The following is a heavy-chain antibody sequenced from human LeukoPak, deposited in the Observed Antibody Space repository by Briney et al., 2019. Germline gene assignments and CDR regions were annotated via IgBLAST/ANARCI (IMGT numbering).Heavy chain of an antibody. D-gene: IGHD1-26*01. Sequence: GGSLRLSCEVSGFTFSSYWMTWARHIPGKGLEWVANINRDGSEQHYVESVKGRFTISRDNGRNSLYLQMDSLRVDDTAVYYCAKVGAWELQRVFENWGQGTLVSVSS. CDR1: GFTFSSYW. V-gene: IGHV3-7*01. J-gene: IGHJ4*02. CDR3: AKVGAWELQRVFEN. CDR2: INRDGSEQ.